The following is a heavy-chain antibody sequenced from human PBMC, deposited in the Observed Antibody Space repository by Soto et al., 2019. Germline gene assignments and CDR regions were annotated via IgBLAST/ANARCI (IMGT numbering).Heavy chain of an antibody. CDR3: AHTQSFAIVVVPGPIHPVSVYFDY. D-gene: IGHD2-2*01. J-gene: IGHJ4*02. Sequence: QITLKESGPTLVKPTQTLTRTCTFSGCSLSTSGVTVGWIRQPPEKALEWLALIYWDDDKRSSPSLQNSLTLTTDTSKNPVVLTITNMAPVDTATYCCAHTQSFAIVVVPGPIHPVSVYFDYWGQGTPVTVSS. V-gene: IGHV2-5*02. CDR1: GCSLSTSGVT. CDR2: IYWDDDK.